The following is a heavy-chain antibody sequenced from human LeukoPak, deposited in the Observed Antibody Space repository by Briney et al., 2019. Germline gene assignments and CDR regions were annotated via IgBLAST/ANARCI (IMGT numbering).Heavy chain of an antibody. CDR2: IYYSGST. V-gene: IGHV4-59*11. D-gene: IGHD6-6*01. Sequence: PETLSLTCTVSGGSISSHYWSWIRQPPGKGLEWIGYIYYSGSTNYNPSLKSRVTISVDTSKNQFSLKLSSVTAADTAVYYCARGWQLVGYYFDYWGQGTLVTVSS. CDR1: GGSISSHY. J-gene: IGHJ4*02. CDR3: ARGWQLVGYYFDY.